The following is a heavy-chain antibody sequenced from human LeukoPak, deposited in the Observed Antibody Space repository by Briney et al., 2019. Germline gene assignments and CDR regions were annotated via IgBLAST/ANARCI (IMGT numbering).Heavy chain of an antibody. Sequence: TSETLSLTCTVSGGSISSSSYYWGWIRQPPGKGLEWIGYSRYSESSNYDPSLKGRATISVDTSKNQLSLTVNSVTAADTAVYYCTRGSTLADDYWGQGILVTVSP. V-gene: IGHV4-61*05. D-gene: IGHD5/OR15-5a*01. CDR1: GGSISSSSYY. CDR2: SRYSESS. J-gene: IGHJ4*02. CDR3: TRGSTLADDY.